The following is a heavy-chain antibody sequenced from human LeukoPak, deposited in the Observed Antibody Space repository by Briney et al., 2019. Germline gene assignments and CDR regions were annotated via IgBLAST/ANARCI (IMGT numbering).Heavy chain of an antibody. CDR1: GYTFTSYG. J-gene: IGHJ5*02. CDR2: ISAYNGNT. V-gene: IGHV1-18*01. D-gene: IGHD2-2*01. CDR3: ARDPGPRYCSSTSCYWWFDP. Sequence: GASVKVSCKASGYTFTSYGISWVRQAPGQGLEWMGWISAYNGNTNYAQKLQGRVTMTTDTSTSTAYMELRNLRSDDTAVYYCARDPGPRYCSSTSCYWWFDPWGQGTLVTVSS.